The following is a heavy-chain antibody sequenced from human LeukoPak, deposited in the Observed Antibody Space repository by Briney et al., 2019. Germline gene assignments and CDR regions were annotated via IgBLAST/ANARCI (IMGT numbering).Heavy chain of an antibody. Sequence: SETLSLTCTVSGGSISSYYWSWIRQPPGKGLEWIGYIYYSGSTNYNPSLKSRVTISVDTSKNQFSLKLSPVTAADTAVYYCARETPTLGGAFSWGQGTLVTVSS. CDR3: ARETPTLGGAFS. CDR1: GGSISSYY. J-gene: IGHJ5*02. CDR2: IYYSGST. D-gene: IGHD2-21*01. V-gene: IGHV4-59*01.